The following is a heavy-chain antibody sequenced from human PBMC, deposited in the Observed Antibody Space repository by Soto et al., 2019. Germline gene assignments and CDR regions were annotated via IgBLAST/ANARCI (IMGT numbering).Heavy chain of an antibody. Sequence: SETLSLTCAVYGGSFSGYYWSWIRQPPGKGLEWIGEINHSGSTNCNPSLKSRVTISVDTSKNQFSLKLSSVTAADTAVYYCAINPYDYVWGSYQTHDYWGQGTLVTVSS. J-gene: IGHJ4*02. V-gene: IGHV4-34*01. CDR2: INHSGST. D-gene: IGHD3-16*02. CDR3: AINPYDYVWGSYQTHDY. CDR1: GGSFSGYY.